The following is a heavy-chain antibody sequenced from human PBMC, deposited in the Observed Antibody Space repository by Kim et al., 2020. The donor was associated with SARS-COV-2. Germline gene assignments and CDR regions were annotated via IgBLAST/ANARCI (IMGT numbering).Heavy chain of an antibody. CDR3: ARDRGIVGLTSKKDFEY. V-gene: IGHV1-46*01. Sequence: ASVKVSCKTSGYTFTSYYIHWVRQAPGQGLEWMGIINPSGGSTSYAQKFQGRVTMTRDTSTSTVYMDLSSLRSEDTAVYYCARDRGIVGLTSKKDFEYWGQGTLGTVSS. CDR2: INPSGGST. CDR1: GYTFTSYY. J-gene: IGHJ4*02. D-gene: IGHD1-26*01.